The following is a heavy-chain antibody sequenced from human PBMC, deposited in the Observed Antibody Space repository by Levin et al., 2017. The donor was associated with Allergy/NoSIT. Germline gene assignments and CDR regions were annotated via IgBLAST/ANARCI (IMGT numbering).Heavy chain of an antibody. CDR2: IKQDGSEK. J-gene: IGHJ4*02. D-gene: IGHD6-13*01. V-gene: IGHV3-7*01. CDR1: GFTFSSYW. CDR3: ARDQGIAAAGTEFDY. Sequence: LSLTCAASGFTFSSYWMSWVRQAPGKGLEWVANIKQDGSEKYYVDSVKGRFTISRDNAKNSLYLQMNSLRAEDTAVYYCARDQGIAAAGTEFDYWGQGTLVTVSS.